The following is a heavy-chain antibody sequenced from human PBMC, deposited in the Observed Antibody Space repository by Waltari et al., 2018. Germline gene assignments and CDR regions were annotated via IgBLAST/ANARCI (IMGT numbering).Heavy chain of an antibody. V-gene: IGHV3-23*03. D-gene: IGHD1-26*01. CDR1: GFAVSGKA. J-gene: IGHJ1*01. CDR3: AKDSLFLSGSYFRH. Sequence: EVQLLESGGGFVQPGGSLRLSCAASGFAVSGKAMRWVRLAPGKGLEWVSVIYAGGNTYYADSVKGRFNISRDNSKNTVYLQMNGLRGEDTGLYYCAKDSLFLSGSYFRHWGLGTLVTVSS. CDR2: IYAGGNT.